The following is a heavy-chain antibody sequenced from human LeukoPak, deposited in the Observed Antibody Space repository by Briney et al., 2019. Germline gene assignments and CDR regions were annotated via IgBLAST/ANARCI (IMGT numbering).Heavy chain of an antibody. V-gene: IGHV3-30*18. CDR1: GFTFSSYG. CDR3: AKDRGFLEWLLYFQH. CDR2: ISYDGSNK. D-gene: IGHD3-3*01. Sequence: QPGGSLRLSCAASGFTFSSYGMHWVRQAPGKGLEWVAVISYDGSNKYYADSVKGRFTISRDNSKNTLYLQMNSLRAEDTAVYYCAKDRGFLEWLLYFQHWGQGTLVTVSS. J-gene: IGHJ1*01.